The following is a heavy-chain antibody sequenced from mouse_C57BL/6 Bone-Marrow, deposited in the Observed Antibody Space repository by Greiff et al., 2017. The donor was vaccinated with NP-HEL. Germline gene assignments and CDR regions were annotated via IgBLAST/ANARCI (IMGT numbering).Heavy chain of an antibody. J-gene: IGHJ1*03. CDR2: IHPNSGST. Sequence: QVQLQQPGAELVKPGASVKLSCKASGYTFTSYWMHWVKQRPGQGLEWIGMIHPNSGSTNYNEKFKSKATLTVDKSSSTAYMQLSSLTSEDSAVYYCARAFYDDYVDYWYFDVWGTGTTVTVSS. CDR1: GYTFTSYW. D-gene: IGHD2-4*01. V-gene: IGHV1-64*01. CDR3: ARAFYDDYVDYWYFDV.